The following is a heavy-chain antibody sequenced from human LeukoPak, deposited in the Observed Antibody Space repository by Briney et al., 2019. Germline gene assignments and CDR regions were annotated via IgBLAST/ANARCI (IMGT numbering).Heavy chain of an antibody. V-gene: IGHV1-69*10. CDR1: GGTFSSYA. J-gene: IGHJ5*02. CDR3: ARHAERASGSSPLPPPWFDP. D-gene: IGHD3-10*01. Sequence: ASVKVSCKASGGTFSSYAITWVRQAPGQGLEWMGGILPILGIANYAQNFQGRVRITADKSTSTAYMELSSLRSDDTAVYYCARHAERASGSSPLPPPWFDPWGQGTLVTVSS. CDR2: ILPILGIA.